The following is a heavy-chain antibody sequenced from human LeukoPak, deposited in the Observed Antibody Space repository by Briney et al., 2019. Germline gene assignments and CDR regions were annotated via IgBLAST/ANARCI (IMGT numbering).Heavy chain of an antibody. D-gene: IGHD5-18*01. J-gene: IGHJ4*02. CDR3: AKLLTGGYSYGQNDC. CDR1: GFTFSSYG. Sequence: GGSLRLSCAASGFTFSSYGMSWVRQAPGKGLEWVALIRYDGSNEYYADSVKGRFIISRDNSKNTLYLQMNSLRAEDTAVYYCAKLLTGGYSYGQNDCWGQGTLVTVSS. V-gene: IGHV3-30*02. CDR2: IRYDGSNE.